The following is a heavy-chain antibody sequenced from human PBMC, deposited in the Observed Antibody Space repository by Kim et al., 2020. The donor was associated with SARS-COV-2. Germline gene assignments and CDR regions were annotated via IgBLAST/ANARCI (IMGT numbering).Heavy chain of an antibody. CDR1: GGTFSSYA. D-gene: IGHD5-18*01. CDR3: ARVDTAMVTFGMDV. V-gene: IGHV1-69*13. Sequence: SVKVSCKASGGTFSSYAISWVRQAPGQGLEWMGGIIPIFGTANYAQKFQGRVTITADESTSTAYMELSSLRSEDTAVYYCARVDTAMVTFGMDVWGQGTTVTVSS. J-gene: IGHJ6*02. CDR2: IIPIFGTA.